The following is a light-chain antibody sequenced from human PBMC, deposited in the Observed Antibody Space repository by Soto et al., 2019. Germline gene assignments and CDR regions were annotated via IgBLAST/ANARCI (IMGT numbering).Light chain of an antibody. CDR2: EVS. CDR3: SSYAGSNIV. J-gene: IGLJ1*01. Sequence: QSVLTQPPSASGSPGQSVTISRTGTSSDVGGYNYVSWYQQHPGKAPKLMIYEVSKRPSGVPDRFSGSKSGNTASLTVSGLQAEDEADYYCSSYAGSNIVFGTGTKLTVL. CDR1: SSDVGGYNY. V-gene: IGLV2-8*01.